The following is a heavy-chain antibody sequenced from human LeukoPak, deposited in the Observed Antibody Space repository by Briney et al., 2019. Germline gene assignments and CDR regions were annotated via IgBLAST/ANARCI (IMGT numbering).Heavy chain of an antibody. V-gene: IGHV4-34*01. J-gene: IGHJ4*02. CDR2: INHSGST. CDR3: ARAGESYGYNFDY. CDR1: GGSFSGYY. D-gene: IGHD5-18*01. Sequence: SETLSLTCAVYGGSFSGYYWSWIRQPPGKGLEWIGEINHSGSTNYNPSLKSRVTISVDTSKNQFSLKLSSVTAADTAVYYCARAGESYGYNFDYWGQGTLVTVSS.